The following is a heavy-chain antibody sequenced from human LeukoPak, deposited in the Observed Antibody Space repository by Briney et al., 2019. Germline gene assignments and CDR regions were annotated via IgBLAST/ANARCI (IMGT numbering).Heavy chain of an antibody. D-gene: IGHD5-18*01. J-gene: IGHJ3*02. CDR1: GGSISSYY. V-gene: IGHV4-59*12. CDR3: ARDRGYSYGYHSYAFDI. CDR2: IYYSGST. Sequence: SETLSLTCTVSGGSISSYYWSWIRQPPGKGLEWIGYIYYSGSTYYNPSLKSRVTISVDTSKNQFSLKLSSVTAADTAVYYCARDRGYSYGYHSYAFDIWGQGTMVTVSS.